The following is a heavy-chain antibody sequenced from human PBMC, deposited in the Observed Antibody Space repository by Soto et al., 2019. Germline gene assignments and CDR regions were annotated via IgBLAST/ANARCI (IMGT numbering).Heavy chain of an antibody. CDR1: GFTFSHFS. CDR2: ISSDGVST. V-gene: IGHV3-64D*06. D-gene: IGHD6-13*01. J-gene: IGHJ4*02. CDR3: GRGPGYSSWSVAVDQ. Sequence: GGSLRLSCAASGFTFSHFSMHWVRQAPGKGLKYVSGISSDGVSTYYADSVKGRFTISRDNAKNTLYLQMSGLTAEDTAVYYCGRGPGYSSWSVAVDQWGQGTRVTVSS.